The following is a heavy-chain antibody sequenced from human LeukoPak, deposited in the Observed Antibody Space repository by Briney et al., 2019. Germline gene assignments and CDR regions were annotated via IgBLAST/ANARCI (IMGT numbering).Heavy chain of an antibody. D-gene: IGHD4/OR15-4a*01. CDR3: ASGAVGMDV. J-gene: IGHJ6*02. Sequence: PGGSLRLSCAASGFTFSSSDMHWVRQATGKGLEWVSSIGTAGDTSYPGSVKGRFTISRENAKISLYLQMNSLRAGDKAVYYCASGAVGMDVWGQGTTVTVSS. V-gene: IGHV3-13*01. CDR2: IGTAGDT. CDR1: GFTFSSSD.